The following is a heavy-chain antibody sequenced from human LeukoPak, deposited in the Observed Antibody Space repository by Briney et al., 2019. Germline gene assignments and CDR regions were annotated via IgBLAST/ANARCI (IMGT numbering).Heavy chain of an antibody. CDR2: VSGSGGGT. Sequence: QPGGSLRLSYAASGFTFSSYAMSWVRQAPGKGLEWVSAVSGSGGGTHYADSVKGRFTISRDNSKNTLYLQMNSLRAEDTAVYYCAKMDKSGNSDGAYWGQGTLVTVSS. D-gene: IGHD4-23*01. CDR1: GFTFSSYA. CDR3: AKMDKSGNSDGAY. J-gene: IGHJ4*02. V-gene: IGHV3-23*01.